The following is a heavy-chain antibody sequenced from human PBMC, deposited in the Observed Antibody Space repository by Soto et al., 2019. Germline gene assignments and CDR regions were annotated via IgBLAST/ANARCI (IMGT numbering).Heavy chain of an antibody. V-gene: IGHV4-31*03. CDR2: IYYSGST. CDR1: GGSISSGGYY. J-gene: IGHJ5*02. D-gene: IGHD2-15*01. Sequence: QVQLQESGPGLVKPSQTLSLTCTVSGGSISSGGYYWSWIRQHPGKGLEWVGYIYYSGSTYYNPSLKSRVTISVDTSKNQFSLKLSSVTAADTAVYYCARVILSCSGGSCYPNWFDPWGQGTLVTVSS. CDR3: ARVILSCSGGSCYPNWFDP.